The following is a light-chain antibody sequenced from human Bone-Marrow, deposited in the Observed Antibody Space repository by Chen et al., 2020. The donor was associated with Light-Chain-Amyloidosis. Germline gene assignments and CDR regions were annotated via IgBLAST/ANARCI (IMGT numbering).Light chain of an antibody. J-gene: IGLJ2*01. CDR1: DLPMKY. CDR2: RDT. Sequence: SYELTQPPSVSVSPGQTARITCSGDDLPMKYAYWYQQKPGQAPVLVIHRDTERPSGISERFSGASSGTTATLTISGGQAEDEDDYHCQSADSSGTYEVIFGGGTKLTVL. CDR3: QSADSSGTYEVI. V-gene: IGLV3-25*03.